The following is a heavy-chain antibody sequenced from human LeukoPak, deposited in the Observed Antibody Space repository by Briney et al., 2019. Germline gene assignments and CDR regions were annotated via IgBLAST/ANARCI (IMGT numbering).Heavy chain of an antibody. CDR3: ARRKRSDSPDAFDI. Sequence: GGSLRLSCAASGFIFSSHTMHWVRQAPGKGLECVSTISSNGGSTYYASSVKGRVTISRDTSTNTLYLQMGSLRAEDMAVYYCARRKRSDSPDAFDIWGQGTMVTVSS. D-gene: IGHD2-15*01. J-gene: IGHJ3*02. V-gene: IGHV3-64*01. CDR2: ISSNGGST. CDR1: GFIFSSHT.